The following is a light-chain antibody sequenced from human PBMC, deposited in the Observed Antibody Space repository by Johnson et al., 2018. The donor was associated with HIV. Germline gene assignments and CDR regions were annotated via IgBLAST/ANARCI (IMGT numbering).Light chain of an antibody. V-gene: IGLV1-51*02. CDR1: ISNIESYF. Sequence: QSVLTQPPSVSAAPGQRVNISCSGNISNIESYFVSWYQQLPGAAPTLLIYEDNKRPSGIHDRFSGSKSGATATLGITGLQTGDEADYYCGTWGGVFGTGTKVTVL. CDR3: GTWGGV. CDR2: EDN. J-gene: IGLJ1*01.